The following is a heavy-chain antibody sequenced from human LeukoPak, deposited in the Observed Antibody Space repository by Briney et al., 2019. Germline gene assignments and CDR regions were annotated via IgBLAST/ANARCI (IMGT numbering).Heavy chain of an antibody. D-gene: IGHD4-17*01. CDR1: GFTFSSYS. J-gene: IGHJ4*02. V-gene: IGHV3-23*01. Sequence: GGSLRLSCAASGFTFSSYSMSWVRQGPGTGLEWVSAISGSGDTTFYADSVKGRFTISGDNSKNTLFLQVNSLRVEDTAVYFCAKELTTERTPGVDSWGQGTLVTVSS. CDR2: ISGSGDTT. CDR3: AKELTTERTPGVDS.